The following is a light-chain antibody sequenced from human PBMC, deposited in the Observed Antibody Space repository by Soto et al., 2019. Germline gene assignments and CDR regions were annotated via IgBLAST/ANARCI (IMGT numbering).Light chain of an antibody. CDR2: DVN. CDR3: TSLTSSSTVV. J-gene: IGLJ2*01. CDR1: SSDVGGYNF. V-gene: IGLV2-14*03. Sequence: QSALTQPASVSGSPGQSITISCTGTSSDVGGYNFVSWYQQHPGKAPKVMIYDVNNRPSGVSNRFSGSKSGNTASLTISGLQAEDEADYYCTSLTSSSTVVFGGGTQLTVL.